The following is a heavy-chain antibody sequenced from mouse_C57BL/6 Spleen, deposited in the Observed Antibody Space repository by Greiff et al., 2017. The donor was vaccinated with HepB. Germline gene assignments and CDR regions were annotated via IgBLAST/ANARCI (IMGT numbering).Heavy chain of an antibody. CDR3: AYYDYHPGFAY. CDR1: GYTFTSYG. D-gene: IGHD2-4*01. V-gene: IGHV1-81*01. CDR2: IYPRSGNT. J-gene: IGHJ3*01. Sequence: QVQLQQSGAELARPGASVKLSCKASGYTFTSYGISWVKQRTGQGLEWIGEIYPRSGNTYYNEKFKGKATLTADKSSSTAYMELRSLTSEDFAVYFCAYYDYHPGFAYWGQGTLVTVSA.